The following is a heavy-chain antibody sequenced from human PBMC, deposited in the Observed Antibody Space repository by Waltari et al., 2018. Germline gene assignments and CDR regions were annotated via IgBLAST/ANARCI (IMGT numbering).Heavy chain of an antibody. CDR1: GGSIRRSSYY. Sequence: QLQLQESGPGLVKPSETLSLTCTVSGGSIRRSSYYWGWIRQPPGKGLEWIGMIYYSETTYYNPSLKSRVTISVDTSKNQFSLKLSSVTAADTAVYYCARLDYDSSGYYLYYFDYWGQGTLVTVSS. D-gene: IGHD3-22*01. CDR2: IYYSETT. J-gene: IGHJ4*02. CDR3: ARLDYDSSGYYLYYFDY. V-gene: IGHV4-39*01.